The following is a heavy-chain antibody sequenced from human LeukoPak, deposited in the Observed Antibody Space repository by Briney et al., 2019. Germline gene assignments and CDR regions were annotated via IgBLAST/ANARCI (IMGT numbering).Heavy chain of an antibody. CDR2: INSDGSST. CDR3: ASTNRLDY. CDR1: GFTFSSYW. V-gene: IGHV3-74*01. D-gene: IGHD2/OR15-2a*01. J-gene: IGHJ4*02. Sequence: PGGSLRLSCAASGFTFSSYWMHWVRQAPGKGLVWGSRINSDGSSTGYGDSVKGRFTISRDNAKNTLYLQMNSLRAEDTAVYYCASTNRLDYWGQGTLVTVSS.